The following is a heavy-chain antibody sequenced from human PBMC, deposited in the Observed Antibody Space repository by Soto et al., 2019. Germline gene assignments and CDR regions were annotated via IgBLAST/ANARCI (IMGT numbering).Heavy chain of an antibody. D-gene: IGHD3-10*01. Sequence: PGGSLRLSCAASGFTFGNYEMNWVRQAPGKGLEWVSYISSSASSIYYANSVKGRFTFSRDNAKNSLYLQMNSLTAEDTAVYYCARVPTYYSPYYSYAMDVWGQGTTVTSP. V-gene: IGHV3-48*03. CDR2: ISSSASSI. CDR3: ARVPTYYSPYYSYAMDV. J-gene: IGHJ6*02. CDR1: GFTFGNYE.